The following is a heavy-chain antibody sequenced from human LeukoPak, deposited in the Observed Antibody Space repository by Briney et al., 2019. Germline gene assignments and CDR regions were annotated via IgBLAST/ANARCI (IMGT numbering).Heavy chain of an antibody. CDR2: ISSSSSTI. J-gene: IGHJ6*03. CDR1: GFTFSTYS. Sequence: PGGPLRLSCAASGFTFSTYSMNWVRQAPGKGLEWVSYISSSSSTIYYADSVKGRFTISRDNAENSLYLQMNSLGAEDTAVYYCARDDHYNYYYMDVWGKGTTVTVSS. CDR3: ARDDHYNYYYMDV. V-gene: IGHV3-48*01.